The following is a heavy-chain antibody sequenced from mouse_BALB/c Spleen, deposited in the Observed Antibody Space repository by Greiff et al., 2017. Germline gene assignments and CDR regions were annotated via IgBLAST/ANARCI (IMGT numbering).Heavy chain of an antibody. V-gene: IGHV5-6-5*01. Sequence: EVQLVESGGGLVKPGGSLKLSCAASGFTFSSYAMSWVRQTPEKRLEWVASISSGGSTYYPDSVKGRFTISRDNARNILYLQMSSLRSEDTAMYYCARAIYDGSSWFAYWGQGTLVTVSA. CDR2: ISSGGST. D-gene: IGHD2-3*01. CDR1: GFTFSSYA. J-gene: IGHJ3*01. CDR3: ARAIYDGSSWFAY.